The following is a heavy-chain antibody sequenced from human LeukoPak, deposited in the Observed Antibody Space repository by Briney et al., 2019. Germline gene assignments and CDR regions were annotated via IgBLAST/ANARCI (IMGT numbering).Heavy chain of an antibody. D-gene: IGHD6-6*01. Sequence: SVKVSCKASGGTFSSYAISWLRQAPGQGLEWMGGIIPIFGTANYAQKFQGRVTMTRNTSISTAYMELSSLRSEDTAVYYCARGLSRRGSIAARFYYYYMDVWGKGTTVTVSS. V-gene: IGHV1-69*05. J-gene: IGHJ6*03. CDR2: IIPIFGTA. CDR3: ARGLSRRGSIAARFYYYYMDV. CDR1: GGTFSSYA.